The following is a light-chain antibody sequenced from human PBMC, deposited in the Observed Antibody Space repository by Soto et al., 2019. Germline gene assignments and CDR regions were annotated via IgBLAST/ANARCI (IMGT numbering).Light chain of an antibody. Sequence: QSALTQPPSASGSPGQSVTISCTGTSCDVGGYNYVPWYQQYPGRAPKLMIYEVTKRPSGVPDRFSGSKSGNTASLTVSGLQAEDEAAYYCSSYAASNNFYFVFGGGTKVTVL. V-gene: IGLV2-8*01. CDR2: EVT. CDR1: SCDVGGYNY. J-gene: IGLJ3*02. CDR3: SSYAASNNFYFV.